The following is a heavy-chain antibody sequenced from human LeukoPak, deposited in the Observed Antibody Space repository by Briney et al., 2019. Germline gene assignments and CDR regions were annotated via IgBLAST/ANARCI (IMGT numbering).Heavy chain of an antibody. D-gene: IGHD6-19*01. J-gene: IGHJ4*02. CDR1: GGSISSGSYY. V-gene: IGHV4-61*02. CDR3: ARGYSSGWARGYFDY. CDR2: IYTSGST. Sequence: SQTLSLTCTVPGGSISSGSYYWSWIRQPAGKGLEWIGRIYTSGSTNYNPSLKSRVTISVDTSENQFSLKLSSVTAADTAVYYCARGYSSGWARGYFDYWGQGTLVTVSS.